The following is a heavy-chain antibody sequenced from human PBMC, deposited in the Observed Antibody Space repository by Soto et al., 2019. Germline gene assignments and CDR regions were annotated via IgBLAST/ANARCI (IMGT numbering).Heavy chain of an antibody. J-gene: IGHJ5*02. Sequence: PWGSLRLSCAASGFTVSSNYMSWVRQAPGKGLEWVSVIYSGGSTYYADSVKGRFTISRDNSKNTLYLQMNSLRAEDTAVYYCARDLVSSGWFNWFDPWGQGTLVTVSS. V-gene: IGHV3-53*01. CDR3: ARDLVSSGWFNWFDP. CDR1: GFTVSSNY. CDR2: IYSGGST. D-gene: IGHD6-19*01.